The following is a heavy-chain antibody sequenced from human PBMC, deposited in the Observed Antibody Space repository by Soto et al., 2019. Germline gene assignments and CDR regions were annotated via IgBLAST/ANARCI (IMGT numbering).Heavy chain of an antibody. CDR2: IYYSGST. Sequence: SETLSLTCTVSGGSISSGDYYWSWIRQHPGKGLEWIGYIYYSGSTYYNPSLKSRVTISVDTSKNQFSLKLSSVTAADTAVYYCARVNPLGYCSGGSCYPTYYFDYWGQGTLVTVSS. CDR1: GGSISSGDYY. CDR3: ARVNPLGYCSGGSCYPTYYFDY. V-gene: IGHV4-31*03. D-gene: IGHD2-15*01. J-gene: IGHJ4*02.